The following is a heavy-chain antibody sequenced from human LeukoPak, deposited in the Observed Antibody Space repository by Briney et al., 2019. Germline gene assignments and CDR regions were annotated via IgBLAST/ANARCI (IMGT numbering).Heavy chain of an antibody. Sequence: SETLSLTCTVSGGSIGSYYWSWIRQPAGKGLEWIGRIYTSGSTNYNPSLKSRVTMSVDTSKNQFSLKLSSVTAADTAVYYCARDTYYYGSGDYYYMDVWGKGTTVTVSS. CDR2: IYTSGST. CDR1: GGSIGSYY. D-gene: IGHD3-10*01. J-gene: IGHJ6*03. V-gene: IGHV4-4*07. CDR3: ARDTYYYGSGDYYYMDV.